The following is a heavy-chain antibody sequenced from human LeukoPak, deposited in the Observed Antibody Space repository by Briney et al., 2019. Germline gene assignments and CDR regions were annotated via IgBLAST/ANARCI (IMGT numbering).Heavy chain of an antibody. V-gene: IGHV1-8*01. CDR1: GYTFTSYD. J-gene: IGHJ4*02. D-gene: IGHD3-3*01. Sequence: ASVKVSCKASGYTFTSYDINWVRQATGQGLEWMGWMNPNSGNTGDAQKFQGRVTMTRNTSISTAYMELSSLRSEDTAVYYCARGPLFGVVIGPLIDYWGQGTLVTVSS. CDR3: ARGPLFGVVIGPLIDY. CDR2: MNPNSGNT.